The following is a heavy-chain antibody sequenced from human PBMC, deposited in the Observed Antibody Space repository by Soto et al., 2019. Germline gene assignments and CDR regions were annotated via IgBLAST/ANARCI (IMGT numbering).Heavy chain of an antibody. CDR1: GGSISSSRCH. D-gene: IGHD4-17*01. J-gene: IGHJ5*02. Sequence: PSETLSLTCTVSGGSISSSRCHWGWIRQPPGKGLEWIASIKYSGTTFYNPSLKSRVTLSVDTSKNQFALKLSSVTAAETAVYYCARLDYGDYDWSFWFDPWGQGTLVTVSS. CDR3: ARLDYGDYDWSFWFDP. V-gene: IGHV4-39*01. CDR2: IKYSGTT.